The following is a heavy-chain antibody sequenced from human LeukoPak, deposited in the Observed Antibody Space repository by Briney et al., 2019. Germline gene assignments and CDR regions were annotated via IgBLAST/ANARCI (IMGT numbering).Heavy chain of an antibody. CDR3: ARQGKITMVRGVIE. J-gene: IGHJ4*02. V-gene: IGHV4-39*01. Sequence: PSETLSLTCTVSGGSISSSSYYWGWIRQPPGKGLEWIGSIYYSGSTYYNPSLKSRVTISVDTSKNQFSLKLSSVTAADTAVYYCARQGKITMVRGVIEWGQGTLVTVSS. CDR1: GGSISSSSYY. D-gene: IGHD3-10*01. CDR2: IYYSGST.